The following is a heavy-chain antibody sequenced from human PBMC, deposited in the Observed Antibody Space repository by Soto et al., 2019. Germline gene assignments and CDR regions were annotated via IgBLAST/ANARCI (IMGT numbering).Heavy chain of an antibody. CDR1: GFTFSNYW. D-gene: IGHD3-9*01. CDR3: ARERPSGLVDVDS. Sequence: EVQLVESGGGLVQPGGSLRLSCAASGFTFSNYWMSWVRQAPGKGLGWLANIKEDGRETNYVDSVKGGFTISRDNAKNALYLEIHSLRAEDTAVFYCARERPSGLVDVDSWGEGTLGTVSS. J-gene: IGHJ4*02. V-gene: IGHV3-7*01. CDR2: IKEDGRET.